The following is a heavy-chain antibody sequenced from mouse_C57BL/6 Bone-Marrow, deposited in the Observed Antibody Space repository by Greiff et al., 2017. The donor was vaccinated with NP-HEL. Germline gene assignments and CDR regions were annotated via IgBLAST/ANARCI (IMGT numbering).Heavy chain of an antibody. J-gene: IGHJ3*01. Sequence: EVQLQQSGPGLVKPSQSLSLTCSVTGYSITSGYYWNWIRQFPGNKLEWMGYISYDGSNNYNPSLKNRISITRDTSKNQFFLKLNSVTTEDTATYYCAREGTNGFAYWGQGTLVTVSA. CDR2: ISYDGSN. CDR1: GYSITSGYY. CDR3: AREGTNGFAY. D-gene: IGHD1-1*02. V-gene: IGHV3-6*01.